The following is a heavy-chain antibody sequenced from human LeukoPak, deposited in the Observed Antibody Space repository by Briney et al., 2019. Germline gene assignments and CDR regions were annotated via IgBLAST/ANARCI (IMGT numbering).Heavy chain of an antibody. D-gene: IGHD1-26*01. J-gene: IGHJ4*02. CDR3: AKDLVVGATSVRFFDY. CDR1: GFTFSSYS. CDR2: ISGSGGST. V-gene: IGHV3-23*01. Sequence: GGSLRLSCAASGFTFSSYSMDWVRQAPGKGLEWVSAISGSGGSTYYADSVKGRFTISRDNSKNTLYLQMNSLRAEDTAVYYCAKDLVVGATSVRFFDYWGQGTLVTVSS.